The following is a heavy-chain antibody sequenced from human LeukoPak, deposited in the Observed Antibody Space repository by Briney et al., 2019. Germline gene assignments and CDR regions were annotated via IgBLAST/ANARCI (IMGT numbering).Heavy chain of an antibody. CDR1: GFTFNNYA. V-gene: IGHV3-23*01. CDR2: ISASGGGT. Sequence: PGGSLRLSCAASGFTFNNYAMYWVRQGPGKGLEWVSAISASGGGTYYADSVKGRFTISRDDTKKTLYLQMNSLRAEDTAVYYCATGSDRYYFAYWGQGTLVTVSS. CDR3: ATGSDRYYFAY. J-gene: IGHJ4*02.